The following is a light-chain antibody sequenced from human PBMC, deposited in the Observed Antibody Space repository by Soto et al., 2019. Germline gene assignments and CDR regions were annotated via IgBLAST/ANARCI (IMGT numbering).Light chain of an antibody. CDR3: GTWDSRLSGYVV. Sequence: QSVLTQPPSVSAAPGQKVTISCSGSNSNIGNNYVSWYQHVPGTAPRLVIYESDKRPPGIPDRFSGSKSGTSATLGITGLQTGDEADDDCGTWDSRLSGYVVFGGGTKLTVL. J-gene: IGLJ2*01. V-gene: IGLV1-51*02. CDR2: ESD. CDR1: NSNIGNNY.